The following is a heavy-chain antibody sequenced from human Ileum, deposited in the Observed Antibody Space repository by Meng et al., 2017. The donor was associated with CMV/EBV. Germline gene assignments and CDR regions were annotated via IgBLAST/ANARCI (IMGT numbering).Heavy chain of an antibody. D-gene: IGHD4-23*01. CDR1: GFTFSSYE. V-gene: IGHV3-48*03. Sequence: GGSLRLSCAASGFTFSSYEMNWVRQAPGKGLEWVSYLGSDGSTTYYADSVKGRFTISRGNAKKSLYLQMNSLRAEDTAVYYCAREAFDHGGNSGWFDPWGQGTLVTVSS. CDR2: LGSDGSTT. J-gene: IGHJ5*02. CDR3: AREAFDHGGNSGWFDP.